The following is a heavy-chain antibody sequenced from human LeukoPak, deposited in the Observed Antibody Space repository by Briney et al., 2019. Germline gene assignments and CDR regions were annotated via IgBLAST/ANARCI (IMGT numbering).Heavy chain of an antibody. CDR3: ARVGFLEYYYYYYMDV. V-gene: IGHV3-7*01. J-gene: IGHJ6*03. CDR2: IKQDGSEK. Sequence: SGGSLRLSCAASGFTFSSYLMSWVRQAPGKGLEWVANIKQDGSEKYYVDSVKGRFTISRDNGKNSLYLQMNSLRAEDTAVYFCARVGFLEYYYYYYMDVWGKGTTVTVSS. CDR1: GFTFSSYL. D-gene: IGHD3-3*01.